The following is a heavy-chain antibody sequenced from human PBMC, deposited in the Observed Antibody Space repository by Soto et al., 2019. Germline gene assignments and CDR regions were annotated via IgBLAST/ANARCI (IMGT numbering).Heavy chain of an antibody. CDR1: GVTFSSYA. D-gene: IGHD6-19*01. CDR2: ISGSGGIT. V-gene: IGHV3-23*01. J-gene: IGHJ4*02. Sequence: GGSLRLSCSASGVTFSSYAMSWGPEAPGKGLEWVAVISGSGGITYYADSVRGRVTNARDNTKKTLYLQMNSLRAEATAVYYGERRNSGGYIGDWSEGTRDT. CDR3: ERRNSGGYIGD.